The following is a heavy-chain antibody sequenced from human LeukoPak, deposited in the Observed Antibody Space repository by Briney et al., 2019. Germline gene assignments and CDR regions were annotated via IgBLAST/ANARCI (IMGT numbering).Heavy chain of an antibody. CDR3: ARDGGYCSSTSCFAFY. D-gene: IGHD2-2*01. Sequence: PGGSLRLSCAASGFTFSSYAIHWVRQAPGKGLEYVSGISSNGGNTYYADSVKGRFTISRDNSKNTLYLQMGSLRAEDMAVYYCARDGGYCSSTSCFAFYWGQGTLVTVSS. CDR2: ISSNGGNT. CDR1: GFTFSSYA. J-gene: IGHJ4*02. V-gene: IGHV3-64*02.